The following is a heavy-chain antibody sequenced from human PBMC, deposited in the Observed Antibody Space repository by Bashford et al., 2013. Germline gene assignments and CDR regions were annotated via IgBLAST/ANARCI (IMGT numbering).Heavy chain of an antibody. D-gene: IGHD2/OR15-2a*01. J-gene: IGHJ4*02. CDR1: GITFNTLW. CDR2: ISPEGSTV. V-gene: IGHV3-7*03. CDR3: ARAQSTMFDF. Sequence: GGSLRLSCVAYGITFNTLWMTWVRQAPGKGLEWVANISPEGSTVHSVDSVKGRFTISRDNAKNSLYLLMNSLRPEDTAVYYCARAQSTMFDFWGQGTLVTVSS.